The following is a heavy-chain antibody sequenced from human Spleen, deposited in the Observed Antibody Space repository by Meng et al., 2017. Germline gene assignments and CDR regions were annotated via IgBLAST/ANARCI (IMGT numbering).Heavy chain of an antibody. J-gene: IGHJ4*02. CDR2: IDPNNDHT. V-gene: IGHV1-2*06. CDR1: GYTFAAYW. CDR3: ARDEDISAAGKLFGDY. D-gene: IGHD6-13*01. Sequence: VPLCQSGPEWKKPGASGKLSCKPSGYTFAAYWIHWLRQAPGQGLEWMGRIDPNNDHTQYAQNFQGRVTMTSDTSISTVYMELNGLSSDDTAVYYCARDEDISAAGKLFGDYWGQGTLVTVSS.